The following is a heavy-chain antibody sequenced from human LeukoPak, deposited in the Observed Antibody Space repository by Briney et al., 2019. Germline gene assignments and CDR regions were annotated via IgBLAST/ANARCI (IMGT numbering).Heavy chain of an antibody. CDR1: GGTFISYA. CDR2: IIPIFGTA. V-gene: IGHV1-69*13. CDR3: ASGEVVPAAGYYYYGMDA. J-gene: IGHJ6*02. D-gene: IGHD2-2*01. Sequence: GASVKVSCKASGGTFISYAISWVRQAPGQGLEWMGGIIPIFGTANYAQKFQGRVTITADESTSTAYMELSSLRSEDTAVYYCASGEVVPAAGYYYYGMDAWGQGTTVTVSS.